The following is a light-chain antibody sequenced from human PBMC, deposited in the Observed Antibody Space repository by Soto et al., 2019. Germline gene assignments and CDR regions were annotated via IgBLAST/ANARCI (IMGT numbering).Light chain of an antibody. V-gene: IGKV4-1*01. CDR2: CAS. Sequence: DIVMTQSPDSLAVSLGERATINCKSSQSVLYSSNNKNYLALYQQKPGQPPKLLMYCASTRESEVPDRFSGSGSGTDFTLTISSLQAEDVAVYYCQQYYSTTLTFGGGTKVEIK. CDR1: QSVLYSSNNKNY. J-gene: IGKJ4*01. CDR3: QQYYSTTLT.